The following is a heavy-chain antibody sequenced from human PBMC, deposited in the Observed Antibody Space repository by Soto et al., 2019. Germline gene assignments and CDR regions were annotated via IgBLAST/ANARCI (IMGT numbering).Heavy chain of an antibody. CDR3: ARGRYGDY. D-gene: IGHD1-1*01. V-gene: IGHV1-18*01. J-gene: IGHJ4*02. CDR2: IRGHDGNT. Sequence: QGHLVQSGSEVKKPGASVKVSCKGSGYAFTTYGITWVRQSPGQGLEWMGWIRGHDGNTNYARKLQGRVTVTRDTSTSTAYMDLRSLRSDDPAVYYCARGRYGDYWGQGALVTVSS. CDR1: GYAFTTYG.